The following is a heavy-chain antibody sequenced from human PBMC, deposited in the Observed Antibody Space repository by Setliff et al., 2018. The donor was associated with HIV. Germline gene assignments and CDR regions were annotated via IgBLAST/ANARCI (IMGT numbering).Heavy chain of an antibody. Sequence: PGGSLRLSCAASGFTFSSYAMSWVRQAPGKGLDWVSAISGSAGSTYYADSVKGRFTISRDNSKSTLYLQMNSLRAEDTAVYYCAKAARDYYDSSGYRFLGFDPWGQGTLVTVSS. CDR1: GFTFSSYA. J-gene: IGHJ5*02. CDR2: ISGSAGST. D-gene: IGHD3-22*01. CDR3: AKAARDYYDSSGYRFLGFDP. V-gene: IGHV3-23*01.